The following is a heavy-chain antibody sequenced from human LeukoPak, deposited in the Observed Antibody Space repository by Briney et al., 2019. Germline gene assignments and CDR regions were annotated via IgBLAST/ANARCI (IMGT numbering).Heavy chain of an antibody. CDR3: AKDTSAWWYHRAYMNV. CDR1: GFTFSNYA. V-gene: IGHV3-23*01. D-gene: IGHD2-15*01. J-gene: IGHJ6*03. CDR2: ISGSGDTT. Sequence: GGSLRLSCAASGFTFSNYAMSWVRQAPGGGLEWVSAISGSGDTTFHADSVMGRFTTSRDNSKNTLSLQMSGLRVEDSAVYFCAKDTSAWWYHRAYMNVWGTGTTVTVSS.